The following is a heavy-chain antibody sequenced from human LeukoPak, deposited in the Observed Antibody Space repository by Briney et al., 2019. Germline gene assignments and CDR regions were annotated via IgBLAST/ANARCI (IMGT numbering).Heavy chain of an antibody. CDR1: GFTFSSYW. D-gene: IGHD5-24*01. CDR2: INSDGSTT. V-gene: IGHV3-74*01. CDR3: ARDRTVPGRWLQLRAFGY. J-gene: IGHJ4*02. Sequence: PGGSLRLSCAASGFTFSSYWMHWVRQAPGKGLVWVSRINSDGSTTTYADSVKGRFTISRDNSKNTLYLQMNSLRAEDTAVYYCARDRTVPGRWLQLRAFGYWGQEALVTVSS.